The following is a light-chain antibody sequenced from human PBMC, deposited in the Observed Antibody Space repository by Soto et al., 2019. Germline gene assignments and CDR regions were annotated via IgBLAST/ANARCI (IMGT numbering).Light chain of an antibody. J-gene: IGKJ1*01. Sequence: ENVLTQSPGTLSLSPGERATLSCRASQTVRNNYLAWYQQKPGQAPRLLIYGASSRATGIPDRFSGSGSGTDFTLTISRLEPEDFAVYYCQQYGSSPAAFGQGTKVDIK. CDR3: QQYGSSPAA. V-gene: IGKV3-20*01. CDR2: GAS. CDR1: QTVRNNY.